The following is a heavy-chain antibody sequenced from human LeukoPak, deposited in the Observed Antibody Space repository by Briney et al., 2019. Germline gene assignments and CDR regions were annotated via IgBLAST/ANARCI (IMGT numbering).Heavy chain of an antibody. V-gene: IGHV4-31*03. Sequence: SQTLSLTCTVSGGSISSGGYYWSWIRQHPGKGLEWIGYIYYSGSTYYNPSLKSRVTISADTSENQFSLKLSSVTAADTAVYYCARVGSGYRDAFDIWGQGTMVTVSS. CDR3: ARVGSGYRDAFDI. CDR2: IYYSGST. CDR1: GGSISSGGYY. J-gene: IGHJ3*02. D-gene: IGHD3-22*01.